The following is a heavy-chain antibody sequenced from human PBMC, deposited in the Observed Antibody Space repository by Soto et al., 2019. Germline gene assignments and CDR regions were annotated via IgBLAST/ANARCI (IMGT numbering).Heavy chain of an antibody. CDR1: GFTFDGYA. J-gene: IGHJ5*02. V-gene: IGHV3-9*01. D-gene: IGHD3-16*01. Sequence: GGSLRLSCAASGFTFDGYAMHWVRQAPGKGLEWVSGISWNSGSIGYADSVKGRFTISRDNAKNSLYLQINSLRAEDTALYYCAKGNRSLWGSVFDPWGQGTLVTVSS. CDR3: AKGNRSLWGSVFDP. CDR2: ISWNSGSI.